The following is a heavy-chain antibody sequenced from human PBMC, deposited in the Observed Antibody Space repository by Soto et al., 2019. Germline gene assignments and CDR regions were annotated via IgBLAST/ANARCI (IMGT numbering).Heavy chain of an antibody. Sequence: ASVMVSCKASAYTFSGYYIHWVRQAPGQGLEGMGWINPNSGGTNYAQKFQGWVTMTRDTSISTAYMELSRLRSDDTAVYYCAREGPASYYGLDVWGQGTTVTVSS. CDR2: INPNSGGT. J-gene: IGHJ6*02. CDR1: AYTFSGYY. CDR3: AREGPASYYGLDV. V-gene: IGHV1-2*04.